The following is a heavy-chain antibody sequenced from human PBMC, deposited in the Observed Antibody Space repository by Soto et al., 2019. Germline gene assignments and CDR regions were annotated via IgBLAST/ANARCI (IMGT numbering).Heavy chain of an antibody. V-gene: IGHV1-18*04. D-gene: IGHD6-19*01. CDR1: GYTFTSYG. J-gene: IGHJ5*02. CDR3: ARVGHQWLLPPQNWFDP. CDR2: ISAYNGNT. Sequence: AASVKVSCKASGYTFTSYGISWVRQAPGQGLEWMGWISAYNGNTNYAQKLQGRVTMTTDTSTSTAYMELRSLRSDDTAVYYCARVGHQWLLPPQNWFDPWGQGTLVTVSS.